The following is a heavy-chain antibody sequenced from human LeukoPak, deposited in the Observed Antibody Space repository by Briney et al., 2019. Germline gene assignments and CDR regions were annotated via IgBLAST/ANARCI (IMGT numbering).Heavy chain of an antibody. J-gene: IGHJ6*02. Sequence: SGPALVKPTQTLTLTCTFSGFSPSTSGMCVSWIRQPPGKALEWLALSDWDDDKYYSTSLKTRLTISKDTSKSQVVLTMTNMDPVDTATYYCARIPGDKNYYYGMDVWGQGSTVTVSS. CDR3: ARIPGDKNYYYGMDV. CDR1: GFSPSTSGMC. V-gene: IGHV2-70*01. D-gene: IGHD7-27*01. CDR2: SDWDDDK.